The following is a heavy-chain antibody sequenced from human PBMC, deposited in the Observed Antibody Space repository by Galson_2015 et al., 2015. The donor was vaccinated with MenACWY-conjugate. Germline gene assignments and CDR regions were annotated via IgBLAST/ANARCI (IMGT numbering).Heavy chain of an antibody. Sequence: SLRLSCAASGFTFSDYYMSWIRQAPGKGLEWVSYISSSSSYTNYADSVKGRFTISRDNAKNSLYLQMNSLRAEDTAVYYCAIDRSGSKGYFDLWGRGTLVTVSS. V-gene: IGHV3-11*06. CDR1: GFTFSDYY. J-gene: IGHJ2*01. D-gene: IGHD3-10*01. CDR3: AIDRSGSKGYFDL. CDR2: ISSSSSYT.